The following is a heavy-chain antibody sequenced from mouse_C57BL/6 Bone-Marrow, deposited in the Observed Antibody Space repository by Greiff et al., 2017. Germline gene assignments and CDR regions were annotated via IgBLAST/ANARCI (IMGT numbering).Heavy chain of an antibody. J-gene: IGHJ3*01. V-gene: IGHV14-1*01. D-gene: IGHD1-1*01. Sequence: VQLQQSGAELVRPGASVKLSCTASGFNIKDYYMHWVKQRPEQGLEWIGRIDPEDGDTEYAPKFQGKATMTADTSSTTAYLQLSSLTSEDTAVSYCTTPDYYGSSYGSYWGQGTLVTVSA. CDR3: TTPDYYGSSYGSY. CDR2: IDPEDGDT. CDR1: GFNIKDYY.